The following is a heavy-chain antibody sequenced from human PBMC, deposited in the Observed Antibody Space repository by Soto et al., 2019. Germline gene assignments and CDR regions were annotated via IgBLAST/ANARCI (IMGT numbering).Heavy chain of an antibody. CDR1: GVLISSDDYY. CDR3: ARGQGAIILDL. J-gene: IGHJ5*02. CDR2: IYYTGST. V-gene: IGHV4-30-4*01. D-gene: IGHD2-2*02. Sequence: PSETLSLTCSVSGVLISSDDYYWSWIRQPPGKGLEWIGYIYYTGSTYHNPSLKSRLTMSMDMSKNHLALQLRSVTAADTAVYFCARGQGAIILDLRGKGTLVTVSS.